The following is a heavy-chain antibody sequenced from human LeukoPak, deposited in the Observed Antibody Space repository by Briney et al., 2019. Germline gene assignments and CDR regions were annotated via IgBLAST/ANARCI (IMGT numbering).Heavy chain of an antibody. D-gene: IGHD2-2*01. J-gene: IGHJ5*02. CDR3: ARSPIVVVPAAMSHWFDP. CDR1: GYTFTSYG. CDR2: ISAYNGNT. Sequence: ASVKVSCKASGYTFTSYGISWVRQAPGQGLEWMGWISAYNGNTNYAQKLQGRVTMTTDTSTSTAYMELRSLRSDDTAVYYCARSPIVVVPAAMSHWFDPCGQGTLVTVSS. V-gene: IGHV1-18*01.